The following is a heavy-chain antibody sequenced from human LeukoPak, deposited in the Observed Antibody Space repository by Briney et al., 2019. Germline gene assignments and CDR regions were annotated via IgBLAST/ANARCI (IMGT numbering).Heavy chain of an antibody. J-gene: IGHJ3*02. CDR1: GFTFDDYV. CDR3: ARRDYDENAFDI. Sequence: PGGSLRLSCAASGFTFDDYVMSWVRQAPGKGLEWVSGINWNGGSTGYADSVKGRFTISRDNAKNSLYLQMNSLRAEDTALYYCARRDYDENAFDIWGQGTMVTVSS. V-gene: IGHV3-20*04. D-gene: IGHD4-17*01. CDR2: INWNGGST.